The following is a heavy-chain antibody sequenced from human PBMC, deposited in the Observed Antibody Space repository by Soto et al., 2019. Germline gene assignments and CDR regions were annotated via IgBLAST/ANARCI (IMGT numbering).Heavy chain of an antibody. CDR2: ISAYNGNT. CDR1: GYTFTSYG. CDR3: ARESYYDFWSGYYLSYYYYGMDV. V-gene: IGHV1-18*01. J-gene: IGHJ6*02. Sequence: ASVKVSCKASGYTFTSYGISWVRQAPGQGLEWMGWISAYNGNTNYAQKLQGRVTMTTDTSTSTAYMELRSLRSDDTAVYYCARESYYDFWSGYYLSYYYYGMDVWGQGTTVTVSS. D-gene: IGHD3-3*01.